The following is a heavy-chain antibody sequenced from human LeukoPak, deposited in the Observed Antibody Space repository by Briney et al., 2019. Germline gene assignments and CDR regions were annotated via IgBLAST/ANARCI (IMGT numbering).Heavy chain of an antibody. J-gene: IGHJ4*02. D-gene: IGHD1-1*01. CDR2: IYHSGST. V-gene: IGHV4-4*02. CDR1: GFTFSSYEM. CDR3: ARALQGERRSVFDY. Sequence: GSLRLSCAASGFTFSSYEMNWVRQAPGKGLEWIGEIYHSGSTNYNPSLKSRVTISVDKSKNQFSLKLSSVTAADTAVYYCARALQGERRSVFDYWGQGTLVTVSS.